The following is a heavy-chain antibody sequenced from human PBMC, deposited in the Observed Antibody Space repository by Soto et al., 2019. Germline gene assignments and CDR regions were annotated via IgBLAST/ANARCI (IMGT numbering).Heavy chain of an antibody. J-gene: IGHJ4*02. V-gene: IGHV4-31*03. CDR1: CCSLSSGGFY. Sequence: SSGTLSLTFTFSCCSLSSGGFYLSWIRQHPGKGLEWIGYIYYSGSTYYNPSVKSRVTTSVDTSKNQFSLKLSSVTAADTAVYYCAGTQIQLWLFSDYWGQGTLVTVSS. D-gene: IGHD5-18*01. CDR2: IYYSGST. CDR3: AGTQIQLWLFSDY.